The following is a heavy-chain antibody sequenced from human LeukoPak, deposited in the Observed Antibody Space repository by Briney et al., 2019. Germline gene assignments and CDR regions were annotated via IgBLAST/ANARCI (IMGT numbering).Heavy chain of an antibody. J-gene: IGHJ3*02. CDR1: GFTFSSYE. D-gene: IGHD6-19*01. Sequence: PGGSLRLSCAASGFTFSSYEMNWVRQAPGKGLEWVSYISSSGSTMSYADSVKGRFSISRYNAKNSLYLQLSSLRAKDTAVYYCAREVSSGWSNDDAFDIWGQGTMVTVSS. V-gene: IGHV3-48*03. CDR3: AREVSSGWSNDDAFDI. CDR2: ISSSGSTM.